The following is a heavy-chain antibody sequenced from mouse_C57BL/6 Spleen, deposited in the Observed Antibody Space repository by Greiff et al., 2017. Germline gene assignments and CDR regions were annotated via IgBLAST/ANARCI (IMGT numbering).Heavy chain of an antibody. CDR2: IYYGNSDT. CDR3: TRVEFISTVVADWYFYV. Sequence: VQLQQSGTVLARPGASVKMSCNTSGYTFTSDWWHWVKQRPGQGLEWIGAIYYGNSDTSYKQQIKRKAKLTAVTSASSAYMVLSSPTKEDSADYYCTRVEFISTVVADWYFYV. D-gene: IGHD1-1*01. CDR1: GYTFTSDW. V-gene: IGHV1-5*01. J-gene: IGHJ1*01.